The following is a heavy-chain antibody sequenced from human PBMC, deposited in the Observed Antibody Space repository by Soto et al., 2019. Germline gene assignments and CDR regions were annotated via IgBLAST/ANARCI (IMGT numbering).Heavy chain of an antibody. Sequence: LVQSGGEMKKPGASVKVSCEASGYTFTNYGITWVRQAPGQGLEWMGWISNYNGKTNYAQILQGRVTMTTDTATRTAYMALKILRSDDTATYYFARGQNYDILTGSSHSIDVWGQGTTVTVSS. J-gene: IGHJ6*02. CDR1: GYTFTNYG. CDR3: ARGQNYDILTGSSHSIDV. V-gene: IGHV1-18*01. CDR2: ISNYNGKT. D-gene: IGHD3-9*01.